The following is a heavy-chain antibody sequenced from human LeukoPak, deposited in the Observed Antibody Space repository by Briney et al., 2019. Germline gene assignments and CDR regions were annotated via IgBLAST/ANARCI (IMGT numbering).Heavy chain of an antibody. V-gene: IGHV3-30*03. CDR2: VSYDGSNQ. D-gene: IGHD3-22*01. CDR3: ASGRLYYYESSDMLEWAY. Sequence: GGSLRLSCTASGFTFGSYAMHWVRQAPGKGLEWVAVVSYDGSNQYYADSVKGRFTISRDTSKNTLYLQMNSLRAEDTAVYYCASGRLYYYESSDMLEWAYWGQGTLVTVSS. CDR1: GFTFGSYA. J-gene: IGHJ4*02.